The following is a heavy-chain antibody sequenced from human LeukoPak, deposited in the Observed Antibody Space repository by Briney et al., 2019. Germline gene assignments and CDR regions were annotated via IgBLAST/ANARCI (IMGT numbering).Heavy chain of an antibody. J-gene: IGHJ4*02. CDR2: IRSDESDK. Sequence: GGSLRLSCETSGFTSSNYGMHWVRQVPGKGLEWVAFIRSDESDKYYADSVKGRFTIARDNFMNTLYLQLNSLRPEDTAVYYCAKDVRKSSSSGGTFDSWGQGTLVSVSS. CDR1: GFTSSNYG. V-gene: IGHV3-30*02. CDR3: AKDVRKSSSSGGTFDS. D-gene: IGHD3-10*01.